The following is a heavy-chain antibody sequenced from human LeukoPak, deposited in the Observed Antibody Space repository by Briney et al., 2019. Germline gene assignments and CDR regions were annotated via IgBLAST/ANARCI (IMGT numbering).Heavy chain of an antibody. CDR2: ISWNSGSI. J-gene: IGHJ3*02. CDR1: GFTFSSYE. Sequence: GGSLRLSCAASGFTFSSYEINWVRQAPGKGLEWVSGISWNSGSIGYADSVKGRFTTSRDNAKNCMYLQMNSLRAEDTALYYCAKEFLAYDAFDIWGQGTMVTVSS. CDR3: AKEFLAYDAFDI. V-gene: IGHV3-9*01.